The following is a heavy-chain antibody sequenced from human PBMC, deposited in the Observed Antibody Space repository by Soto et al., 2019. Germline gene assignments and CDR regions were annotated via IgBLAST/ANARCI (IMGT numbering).Heavy chain of an antibody. V-gene: IGHV4-4*02. D-gene: IGHD3-10*01. Sequence: QVHLQESGPDLVRPSETLSLTCSFFGGSISSDNWWSWVRQTPGKGLELIGEIYHSGNTNYNPSLKSRVTISVDKSKNRFSLKVTSVTAADTALYYCARLSASSKLRGVVINWGQGTLVTVSS. J-gene: IGHJ4*02. CDR1: GGSISSDNW. CDR3: ARLSASSKLRGVVIN. CDR2: IYHSGNT.